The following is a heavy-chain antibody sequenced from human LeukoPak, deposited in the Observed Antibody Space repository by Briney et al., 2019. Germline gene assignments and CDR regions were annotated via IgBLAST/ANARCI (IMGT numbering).Heavy chain of an antibody. CDR2: INHSGST. J-gene: IGHJ6*03. Sequence: SETLSLTCTVSGGSISSSSYYWGWIRQPPGKGLEWIGEINHSGSTNYNPSLKSRVTISVDTSKNQFSLKLSSVTAADTAVYYCARDHYYYMDVWGKGTTVTVSS. CDR1: GGSISSSSYY. V-gene: IGHV4-39*07. CDR3: ARDHYYYMDV.